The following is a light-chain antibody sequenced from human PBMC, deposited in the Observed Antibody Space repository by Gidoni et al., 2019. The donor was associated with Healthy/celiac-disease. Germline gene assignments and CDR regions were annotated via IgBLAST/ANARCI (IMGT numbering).Light chain of an antibody. V-gene: IGKV1-39*01. CDR3: QQSDSTPLT. CDR1: QSISSY. J-gene: IGKJ4*01. CDR2: AAS. Sequence: DIQMTQSPSSLSASVGDRVTITCRASQSISSYLNWYQQKPGKAPKLRIYAASSLQSGVPSRFSGSGSGTDFTLTISSLQPEDFATYYCQQSDSTPLTFGGGTKVDIK.